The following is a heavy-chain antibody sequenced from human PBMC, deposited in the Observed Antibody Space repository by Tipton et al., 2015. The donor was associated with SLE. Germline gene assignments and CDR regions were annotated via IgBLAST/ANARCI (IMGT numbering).Heavy chain of an antibody. V-gene: IGHV5-51*03. CDR2: IYPGDSDT. CDR1: GYSFTSYW. CDR3: ARYNGGSGSYYLYYYYMDV. Sequence: VQLVQSGAEVKKPGESLKISCKGSGYSFTSYWIGWVRQMPGKGLEWMGIIYPGDSDTRYSPSFQGQVTISADKSISTAYLQWSSLKASDTAMYYCARYNGGSGSYYLYYYYMDVWGKGTTVTVSS. D-gene: IGHD1-26*01. J-gene: IGHJ6*03.